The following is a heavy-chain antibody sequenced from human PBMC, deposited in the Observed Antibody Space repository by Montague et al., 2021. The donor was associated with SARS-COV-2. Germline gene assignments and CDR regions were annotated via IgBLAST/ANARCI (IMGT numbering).Heavy chain of an antibody. CDR1: GDSISSGTHY. CDR2: IYTSGGT. J-gene: IGHJ4*02. Sequence: TLSLTCTVSGDSISSGTHYWSWIRQPAGKGLEWIGRIYTSGGTNYNPSLKSRVTISVDTSNNQFSLNLSYVTAANTAVYYCGRVGGNEYRFFDYWGQGALGAVSS. V-gene: IGHV4-61*02. CDR3: GRVGGNEYRFFDY. D-gene: IGHD1-1*01.